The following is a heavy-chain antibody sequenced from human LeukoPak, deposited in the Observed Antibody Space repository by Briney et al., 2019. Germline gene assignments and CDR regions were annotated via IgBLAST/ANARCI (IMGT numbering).Heavy chain of an antibody. CDR3: ARVSGKSSSSLDI. CDR1: GFTFSSYW. V-gene: IGHV3-7*03. CDR2: IKQDGSEK. Sequence: PGGSLRLSCAASGFTFSSYWMSWVRQAPGKGLEWVANIKQDGSEKYYVDSVKGRFTISRDNAKNSLYLQMNSLRAEDTAVYYCARVSGKSSSSLDIWGQGTMVTVSS. J-gene: IGHJ3*02. D-gene: IGHD6-13*01.